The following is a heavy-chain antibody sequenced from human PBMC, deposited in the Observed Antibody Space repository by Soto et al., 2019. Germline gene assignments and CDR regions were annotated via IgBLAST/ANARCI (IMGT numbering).Heavy chain of an antibody. CDR1: GFIFKMYW. V-gene: IGHV3-74*01. D-gene: IGHD3-10*01. CDR3: TRGPRPISTGTGAY. CDR2: IYNDGTYS. J-gene: IGHJ4*02. Sequence: PGGSLRLSCAASGFIFKMYWMHWVRQSPGKGLVWISRIYNDGTYSDYADSVRGRFTISRDNVNDTLYLQMNNLRAEDSGLYYCTRGPRPISTGTGAYWGQGTQVTVPP.